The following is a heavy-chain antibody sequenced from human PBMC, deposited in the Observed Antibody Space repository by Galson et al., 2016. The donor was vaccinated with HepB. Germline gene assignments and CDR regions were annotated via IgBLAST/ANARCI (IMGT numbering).Heavy chain of an antibody. CDR2: IYYSGST. CDR3: ARGGSGWVKGKSYYYGMDV. J-gene: IGHJ6*02. D-gene: IGHD6-19*01. Sequence: TLSLTCSVSGGSISSGDYYWTWIRQHPGKGPEWIGYIYYSGSTYYNPSLKNRLIISLDTSKNQFSLELSSVTAADTAVYYCARGGSGWVKGKSYYYGMDVWGQGTTVTVSS. V-gene: IGHV4-31*03. CDR1: GGSISSGDYY.